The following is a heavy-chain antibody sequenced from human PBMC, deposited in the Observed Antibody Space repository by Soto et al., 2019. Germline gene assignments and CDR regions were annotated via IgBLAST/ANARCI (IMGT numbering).Heavy chain of an antibody. V-gene: IGHV4-59*11. J-gene: IGHJ5*02. Sequence: SETLSLTCTVSGGSISGHYWSWIRQPPGKGLQYIGYISYSGSTNYNPSLKSRVTISVDTSNNQFSLRLSSVTAADTAVYYCARDVGLQHDTGYYDFWSGKNNWFDPWGQGSLVTVSS. CDR3: ARDVGLQHDTGYYDFWSGKNNWFDP. CDR1: GGSISGHY. CDR2: ISYSGST. D-gene: IGHD3-3*01.